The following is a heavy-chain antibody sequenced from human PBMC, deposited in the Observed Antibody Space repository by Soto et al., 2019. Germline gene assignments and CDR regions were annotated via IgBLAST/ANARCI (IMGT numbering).Heavy chain of an antibody. Sequence: GGSLRLSCAASGFTFSSYAMSWVRQAPGKGLEWVSAISGSGGSTYYADSVKGRFTISRDNSKNTLYLQMNSLRAEDTAVYYCAKDPRSSDWARYFDYWGQGTLVTVSS. D-gene: IGHD6-19*01. CDR2: ISGSGGST. J-gene: IGHJ4*02. V-gene: IGHV3-23*01. CDR1: GFTFSSYA. CDR3: AKDPRSSDWARYFDY.